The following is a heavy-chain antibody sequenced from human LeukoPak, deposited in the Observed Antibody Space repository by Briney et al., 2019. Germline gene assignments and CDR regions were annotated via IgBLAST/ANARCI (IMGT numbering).Heavy chain of an antibody. CDR1: GYTFTNYG. Sequence: ASVKVSCKASGYTFTNYGISWVRQAPGQGLEWMGWVSAYADDTNYVQKFQGRITMTTDTSTSTAYVELRSLRSDDTAVYYCARAPHNWRPNDAFDIWGQGTMVTVSS. CDR2: VSAYADDT. D-gene: IGHD1-20*01. CDR3: ARAPHNWRPNDAFDI. V-gene: IGHV1-18*01. J-gene: IGHJ3*02.